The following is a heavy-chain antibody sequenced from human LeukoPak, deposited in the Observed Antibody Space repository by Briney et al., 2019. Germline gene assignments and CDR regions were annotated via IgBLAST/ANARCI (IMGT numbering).Heavy chain of an antibody. CDR1: GDGVSSNSAA. J-gene: IGHJ4*02. V-gene: IGHV6-1*01. CDR2: TYYRSKWYN. Sequence: SQTLSLTCAISGDGVSSNSAAWNWIRQSPSRGLEWLGRTYYRSKWYNDYAVSVRSRININADTSKNQFSLQLDSVTPEDTAVYYCASSNYYFEYWGQGTLVTVSS. CDR3: ASSNYYFEY.